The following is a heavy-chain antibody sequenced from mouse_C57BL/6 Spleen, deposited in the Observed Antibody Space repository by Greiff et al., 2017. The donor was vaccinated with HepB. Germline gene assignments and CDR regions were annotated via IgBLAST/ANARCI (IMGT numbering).Heavy chain of an antibody. V-gene: IGHV2-2*01. CDR2: IWSGGST. CDR3: ARNVGDYYGSSLYFDY. CDR1: GFSFTSYG. D-gene: IGHD1-1*01. Sequence: QVQLQQSGPGLVQPSQRLSITCTVSGFSFTSYGVHWVRQSPGKGLEWLGVIWSGGSTDYNAAFISRLSISKDNSKSQVFFKMNSLQADDTAIYYCARNVGDYYGSSLYFDYWGQGTTLTVSS. J-gene: IGHJ2*01.